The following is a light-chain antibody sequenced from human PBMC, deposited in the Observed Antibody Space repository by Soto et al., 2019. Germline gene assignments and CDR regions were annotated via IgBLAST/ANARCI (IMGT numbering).Light chain of an antibody. J-gene: IGKJ1*01. Sequence: EIVLTQSPATLSLSPGERATLSCRASQSVRIYVVWYQQKPGQAPRLLIYDASNRAPGTPTRFSGSGSGTDFTLTISTLEPEDSAVYYCQQLTDWLWTFGQGTTVEVK. V-gene: IGKV3-11*01. CDR2: DAS. CDR3: QQLTDWLWT. CDR1: QSVRIY.